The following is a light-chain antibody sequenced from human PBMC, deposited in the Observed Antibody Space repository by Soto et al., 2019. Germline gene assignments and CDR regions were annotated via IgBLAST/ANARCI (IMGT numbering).Light chain of an antibody. Sequence: QSVLTQPASVSGSPGQSITISCTGTSSDVGGYNYVSWYQQHPGKAPKLMIYDVSNRPSGVSNSFSGSKSGNTASLTISGLQAEDEADYYCSSYTSSSIYVFGTGTKLTVL. V-gene: IGLV2-14*01. CDR1: SSDVGGYNY. J-gene: IGLJ1*01. CDR3: SSYTSSSIYV. CDR2: DVS.